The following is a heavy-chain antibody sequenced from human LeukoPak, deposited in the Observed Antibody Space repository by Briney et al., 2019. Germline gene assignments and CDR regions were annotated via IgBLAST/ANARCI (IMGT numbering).Heavy chain of an antibody. CDR2: ISAYNGNT. D-gene: IGHD3-16*02. J-gene: IGHJ4*02. CDR3: ATGPLGGFWGSYRRPIDY. V-gene: IGHV1-18*01. Sequence: ASVKVSCKASGYTFTSYGISWVRQAPGQGLEWMGWISAYNGNTNYAQKLQGRVTMTTDTSTSTAYMELRSLRSEDTAVYYCATGPLGGFWGSYRRPIDYWGQGTLVTVSS. CDR1: GYTFTSYG.